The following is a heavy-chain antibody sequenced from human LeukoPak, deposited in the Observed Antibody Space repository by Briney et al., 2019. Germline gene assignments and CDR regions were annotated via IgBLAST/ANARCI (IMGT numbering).Heavy chain of an antibody. CDR3: ARRVVVVPAAAAWFDP. CDR1: GYSFTSYW. J-gene: IGHJ5*02. D-gene: IGHD2-2*01. Sequence: GESLKISCKGSGYSFTSYWIGWVRPMPGKGLEWMGIIYPGDSDTRYSPSFQGQVTISADKSISTAYLQWSSLKASDTAMYYCARRVVVVPAAAAWFDPWGQGTLVTVSS. V-gene: IGHV5-51*01. CDR2: IYPGDSDT.